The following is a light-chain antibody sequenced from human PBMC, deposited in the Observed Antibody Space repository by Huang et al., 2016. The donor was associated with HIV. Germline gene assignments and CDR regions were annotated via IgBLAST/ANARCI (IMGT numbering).Light chain of an antibody. CDR1: QSVSSK. V-gene: IGKV3-15*01. Sequence: EIVMTQSPATLSVSPGESATHSCRASQSVSSKLAWYHQKPGQAPRILIYDTSTRANGIPARFSGSGSGTEFTLTINSLQSEDFAVYYCQQYNDWWTFGQGTRVEIK. CDR3: QQYNDWWT. CDR2: DTS. J-gene: IGKJ1*01.